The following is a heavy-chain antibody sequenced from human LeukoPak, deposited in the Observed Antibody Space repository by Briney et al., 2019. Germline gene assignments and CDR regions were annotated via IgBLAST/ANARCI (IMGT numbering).Heavy chain of an antibody. Sequence: SETLSLTCTVSGGSISSYYWSWIRQPAGKGLEWIGYIYDSVNTKYNPSLKSRVTISVDTSKNQLSLKLSSVTAADTAVYYCARHVPYYDSDFPAWGMDVWGQGTTVTVSS. D-gene: IGHD3-16*01. V-gene: IGHV4-59*08. J-gene: IGHJ6*02. CDR2: IYDSVNT. CDR1: GGSISSYY. CDR3: ARHVPYYDSDFPAWGMDV.